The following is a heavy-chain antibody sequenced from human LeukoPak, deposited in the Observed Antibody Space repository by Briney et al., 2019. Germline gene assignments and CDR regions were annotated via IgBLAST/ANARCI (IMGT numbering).Heavy chain of an antibody. V-gene: IGHV4-59*08. J-gene: IGHJ2*01. CDR1: GGSISSYY. CDR2: IYYGGST. CDR3: ARRDGSYDILTGYHYWYFDL. Sequence: SETLSLTCTVSGGSISSYYWSWIRQPPGKGLEWIGYIYYGGSTNYNPSLKSRATISVNTSKTQLSLKLSSVTAADPAVYYCARRDGSYDILTGYHYWYFDLWGRGTLVTVSS. D-gene: IGHD3-9*01.